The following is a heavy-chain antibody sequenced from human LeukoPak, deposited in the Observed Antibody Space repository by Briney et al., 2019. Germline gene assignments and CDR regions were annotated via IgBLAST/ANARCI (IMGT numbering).Heavy chain of an antibody. CDR1: GFTFSDYY. V-gene: IGHV3-11*01. Sequence: PGGSLRLSCAASGFTFSDYYMSWIRQAPGKGLEWVSYISSSGSTIYYADSVKGRFTISRDNAKNSLYLQMNSLRAEDTAVYYCARGYCSSTSCYDCYYYYGMDVWGQGTTVTVSS. CDR3: ARGYCSSTSCYDCYYYYGMDV. J-gene: IGHJ6*02. D-gene: IGHD2-2*01. CDR2: ISSSGSTI.